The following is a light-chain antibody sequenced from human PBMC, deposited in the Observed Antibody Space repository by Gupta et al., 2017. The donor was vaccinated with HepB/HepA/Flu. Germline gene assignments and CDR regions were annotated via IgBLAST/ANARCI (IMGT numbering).Light chain of an antibody. CDR1: QSVLYSSNNKNY. CDR2: WAS. Sequence: EIVMSPSPDSLAVSLGARVPINCKSSQSVLYSSNNKNYLAWYQQKPGQPPKLLIYWASTRESGVPDRFSGSGSGTDFTLTISSLQAEDVAVYYCQQYYSTPLTFGPGTKVDIK. J-gene: IGKJ3*01. CDR3: QQYYSTPLT. V-gene: IGKV4-1*01.